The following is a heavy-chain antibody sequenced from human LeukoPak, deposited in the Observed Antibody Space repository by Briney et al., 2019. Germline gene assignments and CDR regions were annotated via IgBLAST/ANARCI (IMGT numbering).Heavy chain of an antibody. CDR2: ISGSGGST. Sequence: PGGSLRLSCAASGFTFSSYAMSWVRQAPGKGLEWVSAISGSGGSTYYADSVKGRFTISRDNSKNTLYLQMNSLRAEDPAVSYCAKDHPRMIVVFTDFDYGGQEPLVTVPS. V-gene: IGHV3-23*01. J-gene: IGHJ4*02. CDR3: AKDHPRMIVVFTDFDY. D-gene: IGHD3-22*01. CDR1: GFTFSSYA.